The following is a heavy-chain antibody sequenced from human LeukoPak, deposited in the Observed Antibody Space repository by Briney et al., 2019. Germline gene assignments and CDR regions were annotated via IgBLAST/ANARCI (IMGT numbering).Heavy chain of an antibody. Sequence: GASVKVSCKASGYTFTNYYMNWVRQVPGQGLEWMGWINPNSGDTNYAQNFQGRVTMTRDTSISTAYMELSRLRSDDTAVYYCAREGWTTKSFDYWGQGTLVTASS. D-gene: IGHD1-1*01. CDR3: AREGWTTKSFDY. V-gene: IGHV1-2*02. J-gene: IGHJ4*02. CDR1: GYTFTNYY. CDR2: INPNSGDT.